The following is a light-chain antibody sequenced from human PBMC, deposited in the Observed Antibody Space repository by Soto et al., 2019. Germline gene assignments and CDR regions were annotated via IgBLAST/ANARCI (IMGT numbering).Light chain of an antibody. CDR1: SSDVGGYNY. CDR3: CSYAGSYTYV. V-gene: IGLV2-11*01. Sequence: QSALTQPRSVSGSPGQSVTISCTGASSDVGGYNYVSWYQHHPGKAPKVMIYDVSKRPSGVPDRFSGSKSGNTASLTMSGLQAEDEADHYCCSYAGSYTYVFGTGTKVTV. J-gene: IGLJ1*01. CDR2: DVS.